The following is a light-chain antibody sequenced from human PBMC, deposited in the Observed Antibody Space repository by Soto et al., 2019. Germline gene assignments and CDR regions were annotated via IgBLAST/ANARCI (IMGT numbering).Light chain of an antibody. CDR1: QSISSW. V-gene: IGKV1-5*03. J-gene: IGKJ1*01. CDR3: QQYNSYWT. Sequence: DTQMTQSPSTLSASVGDRVTITCRASQSISSWLAWYQQKPGKAPKLLIYKASSLESGVPSRFSGSGSGTEFTLTISSLQPDDFATYYCQQYNSYWTFGQGTKVDFK. CDR2: KAS.